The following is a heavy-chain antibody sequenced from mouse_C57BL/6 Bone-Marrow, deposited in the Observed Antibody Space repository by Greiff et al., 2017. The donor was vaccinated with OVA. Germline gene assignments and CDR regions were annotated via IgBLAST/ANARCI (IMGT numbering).Heavy chain of an antibody. V-gene: IGHV1-42*01. Sequence: VQLQQSGPELVKPGASVKISCKASGYSFTGYYMNWVKQSPEKSLEWIGEINPSTGGTTYNQKFKAKATLTVDKSSSTAYMQLKSLTSEDSVVYYCARGMYDYPWFAYWGQGTLVTVSA. J-gene: IGHJ3*01. D-gene: IGHD2-4*01. CDR2: INPSTGGT. CDR3: ARGMYDYPWFAY. CDR1: GYSFTGYY.